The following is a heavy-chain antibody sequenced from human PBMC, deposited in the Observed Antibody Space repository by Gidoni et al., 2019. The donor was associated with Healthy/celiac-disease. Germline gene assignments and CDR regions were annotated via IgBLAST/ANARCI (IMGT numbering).Heavy chain of an antibody. J-gene: IGHJ4*02. CDR3: ARDGLSSSSFDY. D-gene: IGHD6-13*01. CDR2: ISYDGSNK. Sequence: QVQLVESGGGVVQPGRSLRLSCAASGFPFSSYAMPWVRQAPGKGLEWVAVISYDGSNKYYADSVKGRFTISRDNSKNTLYLQMNSLRAEDTAVYYCARDGLSSSSFDYWGQGTLVTVSS. V-gene: IGHV3-30-3*01. CDR1: GFPFSSYA.